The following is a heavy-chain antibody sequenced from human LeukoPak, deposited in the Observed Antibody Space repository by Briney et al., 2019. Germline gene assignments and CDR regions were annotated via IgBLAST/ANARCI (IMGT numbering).Heavy chain of an antibody. CDR2: IYYSGST. J-gene: IGHJ4*02. CDR1: GGSISSSSYY. V-gene: IGHV4-39*02. CDR3: AIEVDSIAAAGKPFDY. D-gene: IGHD6-13*01. Sequence: SETLSLTFTVSGGSISSSSYYWGWIRQPPGKGLEWIGSIYYSGSTYYNPSLKSRDTISVDTSKNQFSLKLSSVTAADTAVYYCAIEVDSIAAAGKPFDYWGQGTLVTVSS.